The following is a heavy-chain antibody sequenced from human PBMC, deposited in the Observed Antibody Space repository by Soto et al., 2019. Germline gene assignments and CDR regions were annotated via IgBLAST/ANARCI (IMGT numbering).Heavy chain of an antibody. J-gene: IGHJ4*02. CDR1: GGSITSGGYY. CDR2: VYHSGTA. CDR3: VTDSKSRVVGVNLFDY. V-gene: IGHV4-31*03. Sequence: PSETLSLTCTVSGGSITSGGYYWSWIRQRPGKGLEWIGCVYHSGTAYSNPSLEGRVSLSVDTSRNHYSLSLSSVTAADTAVYYCVTDSKSRVVGVNLFDYWGQGTLVTVSS. D-gene: IGHD3-10*01.